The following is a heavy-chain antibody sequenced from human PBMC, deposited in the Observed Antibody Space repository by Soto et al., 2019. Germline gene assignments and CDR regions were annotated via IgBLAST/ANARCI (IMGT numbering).Heavy chain of an antibody. CDR1: RFTFSNYT. D-gene: IGHD3-10*01. CDR3: VRERGLSSFYGMDV. V-gene: IGHV3-21*01. Sequence: VGSLRLSCAASRFTFSNYTMNWVRQASGNGLEWVSSITSSSGHIYYADSVKGRFTISRDNARNSLYLQMNSLRAEDTAVYYCVRERGLSSFYGMDVWGQGTTVTVS. CDR2: ITSSSGHI. J-gene: IGHJ6*02.